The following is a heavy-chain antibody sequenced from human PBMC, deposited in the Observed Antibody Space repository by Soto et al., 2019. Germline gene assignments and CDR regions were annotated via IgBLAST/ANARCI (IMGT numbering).Heavy chain of an antibody. CDR3: GSSIVADGRVSDKFERLFPMDG. Sequence: ASVKVSCKASGYTFTGYYMHWVRQAPGQGLEWMGWINPNSGGTNYAQEFQGWVAMTRDTSISTAYMELGRLRSDDRAVYYGGSSIVADGRVSDKFERLFPMDGCGQGTTVT. CDR2: INPNSGGT. CDR1: GYTFTGYY. J-gene: IGHJ6*02. V-gene: IGHV1-2*04. D-gene: IGHD6-13*01.